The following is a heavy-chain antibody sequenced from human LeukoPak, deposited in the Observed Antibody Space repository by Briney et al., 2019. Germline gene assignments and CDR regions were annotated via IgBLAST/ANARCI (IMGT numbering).Heavy chain of an antibody. CDR1: GFTFSSYS. CDR2: ISSSSSYI. V-gene: IGHV3-21*01. J-gene: IGHJ4*02. CDR3: ARGREEQWPAYFDY. D-gene: IGHD6-19*01. Sequence: GGSLRLSCAASGFTFSSYSMNWVRQAPGKGLEWVSSISSSSSYIYYADSVKGRFTISRDNAKNSLYLQMNSLRAEDTAVYYCARGREEQWPAYFDYWGQGTLVTVSS.